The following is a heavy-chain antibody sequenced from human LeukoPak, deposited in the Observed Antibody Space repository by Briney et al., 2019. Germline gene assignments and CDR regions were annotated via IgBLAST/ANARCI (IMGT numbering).Heavy chain of an antibody. Sequence: GGSLRLSCAASGFTFNRYNMNWVRQAPGKGLEWVSYISSSSSTIYYADSVKGRFTISRDNAKNSLYLQMNSLRAEDTAVYYCARDHSSGYSPPYFDYWGQGTLVTVSS. CDR3: ARDHSSGYSPPYFDY. CDR1: GFTFNRYN. J-gene: IGHJ4*02. V-gene: IGHV3-48*01. CDR2: ISSSSSTI. D-gene: IGHD3-22*01.